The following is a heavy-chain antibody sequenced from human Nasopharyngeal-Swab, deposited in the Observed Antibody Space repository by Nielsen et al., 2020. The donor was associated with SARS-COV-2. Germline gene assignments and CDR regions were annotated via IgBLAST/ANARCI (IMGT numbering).Heavy chain of an antibody. CDR3: AREGYCSGGSCYFDY. CDR1: GFTFSSYG. CDR2: IWYDGSNK. D-gene: IGHD2-15*01. V-gene: IGHV3-33*01. J-gene: IGHJ4*02. Sequence: GGSLRLSCAASGFTFSSYGMHWVRQAPGKGLEWVAVIWYDGSNKYYADSVKGRFTISRDNPKNTLYLQMNSLRAEDTAVYYCAREGYCSGGSCYFDYWGQGTLVTVSS.